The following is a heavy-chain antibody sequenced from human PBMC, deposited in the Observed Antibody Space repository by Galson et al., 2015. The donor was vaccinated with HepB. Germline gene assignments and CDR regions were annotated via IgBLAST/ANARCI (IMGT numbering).Heavy chain of an antibody. D-gene: IGHD3-22*01. CDR2: INPNSGGT. J-gene: IGHJ4*02. V-gene: IGHV1-2*06. CDR3: ARGPSYYYDSTGSLGY. CDR1: GYTFTGYY. Sequence: SVKVSCKASGYTFTGYYMHWVRQAPGQGLEWMGRINPNSGGTNYAQKFQGRVTMTRDTSISTAYMELSRLRSDDTAVYYCARGPSYYYDSTGSLGYWGQGTLVTVSS.